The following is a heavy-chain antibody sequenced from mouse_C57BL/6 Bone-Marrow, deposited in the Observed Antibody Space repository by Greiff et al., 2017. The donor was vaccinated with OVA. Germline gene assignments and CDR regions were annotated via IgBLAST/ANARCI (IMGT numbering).Heavy chain of an antibody. J-gene: IGHJ4*01. CDR3: TSGYSNCYARDY. D-gene: IGHD2-5*01. Sequence: QVQLQQPGAELVRPGASVTLSCKASGYTFTDYEMHWVKQTPVHGLEWIGAIDPSTGGTTYNQKFKGKATLTADKSSSTAYMKLRSLTSEDSAVYYATSGYSNCYARDYWGRGTAVTVTA. CDR2: IDPSTGGT. CDR1: GYTFTDYE. V-gene: IGHV1-15*01.